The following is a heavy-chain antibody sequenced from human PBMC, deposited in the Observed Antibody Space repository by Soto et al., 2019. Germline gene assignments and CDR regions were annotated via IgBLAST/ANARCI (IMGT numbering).Heavy chain of an antibody. CDR2: ISSSSSYI. CDR1: GFTFSSYS. CDR3: ARYCSGGSCYPYYSDY. Sequence: EVQLVESGGGLVKPGGSLRLSCAASGFTFSSYSMNWVRQAPGKGLEWVSSISSSSSYIYYADSVKGRFTISRDNAKNSLYLQMNSLRAEDTAVYYCARYCSGGSCYPYYSDYWGQGTLVTVSS. J-gene: IGHJ4*02. D-gene: IGHD2-15*01. V-gene: IGHV3-21*01.